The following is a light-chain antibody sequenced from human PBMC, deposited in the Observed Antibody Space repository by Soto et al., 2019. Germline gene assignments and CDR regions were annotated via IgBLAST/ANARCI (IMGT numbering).Light chain of an antibody. CDR1: QTVGSSC. J-gene: IGKJ1*01. Sequence: DIVLTQSPATLSLSPGDRATLSCRASQTVGSSCLAWYQQKPGQAPRLFIYGASSRATGVPDRFSGSGSGTDFTLTISRLEPEDFAVYYCQHYGSSPPWTFGQGTKVDFK. V-gene: IGKV3-20*01. CDR2: GAS. CDR3: QHYGSSPPWT.